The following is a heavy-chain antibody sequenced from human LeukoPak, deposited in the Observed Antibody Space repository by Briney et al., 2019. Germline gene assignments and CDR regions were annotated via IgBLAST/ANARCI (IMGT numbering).Heavy chain of an antibody. D-gene: IGHD2-2*02. CDR3: ARHLGYCSSTGCNSWFAP. J-gene: IGHJ5*02. CDR2: IYYSGNT. V-gene: IGHV4-59*01. CDR1: GGSLSSYY. Sequence: KPSETLSLTRIVSGGSLSSYYWSWIRQPPRQGMEWIGYIYYSGNTNYNPSLKSRVTMSVDTSKNQFSLKLRSVTAADTAVYYCARHLGYCSSTGCNSWFAPWGQGTLVTVSS.